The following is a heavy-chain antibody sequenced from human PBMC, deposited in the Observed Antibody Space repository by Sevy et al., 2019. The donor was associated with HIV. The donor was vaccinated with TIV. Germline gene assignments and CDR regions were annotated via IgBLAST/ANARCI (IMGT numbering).Heavy chain of an antibody. CDR2: IRFDGTTK. Sequence: GGSLRLSCAASGFTFSRYGMHWVRQAPGRGLEWVSFIRFDGTTKYHGDSVKGRFTISRDNSKNTLDLQMNSLRVEDTAVYYCAKGLGMVQGALLSDDTWGQGTMVTVSS. CDR3: AKGLGMVQGALLSDDT. CDR1: GFTFSRYG. J-gene: IGHJ3*02. D-gene: IGHD3-10*01. V-gene: IGHV3-30*02.